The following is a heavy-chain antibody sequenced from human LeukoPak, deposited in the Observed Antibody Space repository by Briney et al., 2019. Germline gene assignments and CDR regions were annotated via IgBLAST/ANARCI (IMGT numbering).Heavy chain of an antibody. CDR2: INPNSGGT. J-gene: IGHJ4*02. D-gene: IGHD7-27*01. V-gene: IGHV1-2*02. Sequence: ASVKVSCKASGYTFTGYYMHWVRQAPGQGLEWMGWINPNSGGTNYAQKFQGRVTMTEDTSTDTAYMELSSLRSEDTAVYYCATDLWALFDYWGQGTLVTVSS. CDR1: GYTFTGYY. CDR3: ATDLWALFDY.